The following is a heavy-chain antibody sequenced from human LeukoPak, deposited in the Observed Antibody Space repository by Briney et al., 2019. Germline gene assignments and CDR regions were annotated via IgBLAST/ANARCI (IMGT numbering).Heavy chain of an antibody. CDR3: ARSGWYQYYFDY. Sequence: SETLFLTCTVSGCSISSYYWSWVRQPPGKGLEWIGYIYYSGSTNYNPSLKSRVTISVDTSKNQFSLKLSSVTAADTAVYYCARSGWYQYYFDYWGQGTLVTVSS. CDR2: IYYSGST. D-gene: IGHD6-19*01. J-gene: IGHJ4*02. V-gene: IGHV4-59*01. CDR1: GCSISSYY.